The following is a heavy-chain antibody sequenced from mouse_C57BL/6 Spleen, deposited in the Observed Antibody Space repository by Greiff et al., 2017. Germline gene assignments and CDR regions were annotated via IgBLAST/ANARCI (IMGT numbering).Heavy chain of an antibody. Sequence: DVKLQESGGGLVKPGGSLKLSCAASGFTFSSYTMSWVRQTPEKRLEWVATISGGGGNTYYPDSVKGRFTISRDNAKITLYLQMSSLRSADTSLYYGARQGTGTFDYWGQGTTLTVSS. CDR2: ISGGGGNT. V-gene: IGHV5-9*01. D-gene: IGHD4-1*01. CDR3: ARQGTGTFDY. CDR1: GFTFSSYT. J-gene: IGHJ2*01.